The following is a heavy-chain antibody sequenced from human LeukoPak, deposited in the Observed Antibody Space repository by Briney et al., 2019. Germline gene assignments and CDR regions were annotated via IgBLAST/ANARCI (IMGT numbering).Heavy chain of an antibody. CDR3: ATDPDSGRWSTFDY. CDR1: GFAFSRNW. CDR2: INSDGSAT. Sequence: PGGSLRLSCAASGFAFSRNWMHWVRQAPGKGLVWVSRINSDGSATHYADSVKGRFTISRDNAKNTLYLQMNSLRAEDTAVYYCATDPDSGRWSTFDYWGQGTPVTVSS. J-gene: IGHJ4*02. D-gene: IGHD6-19*01. V-gene: IGHV3-74*01.